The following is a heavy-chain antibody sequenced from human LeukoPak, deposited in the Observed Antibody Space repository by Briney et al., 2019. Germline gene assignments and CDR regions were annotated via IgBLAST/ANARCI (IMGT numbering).Heavy chain of an antibody. D-gene: IGHD3-22*01. V-gene: IGHV6-1*01. J-gene: IGHJ4*02. CDR3: ARVQYYDSSGPLDY. CDR2: TYYRSKWYN. Sequence: QTLSLTCAISGDSVSSNSAAWNWIRQSPSRGLEWLGRTYYRSKWYNDYAVSVKSRITINPDTSKNQFSLQLNSVTPENTAVYYCARVQYYDSSGPLDYWGQGTLVTVSS. CDR1: GDSVSSNSAA.